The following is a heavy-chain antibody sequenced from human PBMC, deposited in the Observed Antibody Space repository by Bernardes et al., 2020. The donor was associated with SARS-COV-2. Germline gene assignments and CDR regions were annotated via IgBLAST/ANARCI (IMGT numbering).Heavy chain of an antibody. CDR1: GFTFSTYW. D-gene: IGHD5-12*01. J-gene: IGHJ4*02. Sequence: GGSLRPSCAASGFTFSTYWMHWVRQAPGKGLVWVSRINSDGRTTSYADSVQGRFTISRDNAKNTLYLQMNSLRAEDTAVYYCLRGPSAGYGRFEYWGQGTVVTVSS. V-gene: IGHV3-74*01. CDR2: INSDGRTT. CDR3: LRGPSAGYGRFEY.